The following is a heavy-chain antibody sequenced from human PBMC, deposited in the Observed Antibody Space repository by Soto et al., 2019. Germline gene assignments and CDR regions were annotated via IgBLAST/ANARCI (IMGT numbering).Heavy chain of an antibody. CDR1: GFTFSSYA. V-gene: IGHV3-23*01. J-gene: IGHJ4*02. D-gene: IGHD6-13*01. CDR2: ISGSDGST. CDR3: ARLSSSWYFDY. Sequence: EVQLLESGGGLVQPGGSLRLSCAASGFTFSSYAMNWVRQAPGKGLEWVSVISGSDGSTYYADSVKGRFTISRDNSKNTLNLQMNRLRAEDTAVYSCARLSSSWYFDYWGQGTLVTVSS.